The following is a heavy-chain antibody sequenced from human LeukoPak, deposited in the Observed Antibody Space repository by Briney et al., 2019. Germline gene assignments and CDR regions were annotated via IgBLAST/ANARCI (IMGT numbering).Heavy chain of an antibody. CDR3: ARVPGGYGDYWFDP. CDR2: IYYSGST. Sequence: SETLSLTCTVSGGSISSYYWSWIRQPPGKGLEWIGYIYYSGSTDYNPSLKSRVTISVDTSKNQFSLKLSSVTAADTAVYYCARVPGGYGDYWFDPWGQGTLVTVSS. V-gene: IGHV4-59*01. D-gene: IGHD4-17*01. CDR1: GGSISSYY. J-gene: IGHJ5*02.